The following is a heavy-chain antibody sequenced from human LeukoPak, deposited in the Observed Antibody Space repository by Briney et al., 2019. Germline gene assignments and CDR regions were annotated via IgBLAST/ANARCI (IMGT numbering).Heavy chain of an antibody. Sequence: GGSLTLSCAPSRLTFKRYAMRCVPRAPGGALEGVSVNRGSGCSTYYADTVKGRFTISRDNSRNTVYLQKNSLRDEDTAVYYCASRRYYYDSSDYLFDIGGQGTMVTVSS. J-gene: IGHJ3*02. D-gene: IGHD3-22*01. V-gene: IGHV3-23*01. CDR3: ASRRYYYDSSDYLFDI. CDR2: NRGSGCST. CDR1: RLTFKRYA.